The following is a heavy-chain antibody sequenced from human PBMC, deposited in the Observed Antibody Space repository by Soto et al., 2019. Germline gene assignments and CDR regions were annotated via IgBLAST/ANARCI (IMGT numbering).Heavy chain of an antibody. Sequence: QVQLVQSGAEVKKPGASVKVSCKASGYTFTSYYMHWVRQAPGQGLEWMGIINPSGGSTSYAQKFQGRVTMTRDTSTSTVYMELSSLRSKDTAVYYCARVGATTTRYYYYYGMDVWGQGTTVTVSS. J-gene: IGHJ6*02. CDR2: INPSGGST. CDR3: ARVGATTTRYYYYYGMDV. V-gene: IGHV1-46*01. D-gene: IGHD1-26*01. CDR1: GYTFTSYY.